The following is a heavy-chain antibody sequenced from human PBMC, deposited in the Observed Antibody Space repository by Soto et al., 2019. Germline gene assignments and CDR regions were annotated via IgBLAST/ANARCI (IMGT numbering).Heavy chain of an antibody. CDR2: IYPGDSDT. V-gene: IGHV5-51*01. Sequence: GESLDISCKGSGYSFTSYWIGWVRQMPGKGLEWMGIIYPGDSDTRYSPSFQGKVTISANKSISTAYLQWSSLKASDTAMYYCARAMTTVTTEHYYYYGMDVWGQGTTVTVSS. J-gene: IGHJ6*02. CDR3: ARAMTTVTTEHYYYYGMDV. CDR1: GYSFTSYW. D-gene: IGHD4-17*01.